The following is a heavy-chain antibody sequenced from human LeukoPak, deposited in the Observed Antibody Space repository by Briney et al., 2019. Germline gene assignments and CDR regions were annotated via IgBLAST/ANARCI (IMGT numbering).Heavy chain of an antibody. CDR1: GFTFSSYE. J-gene: IGHJ4*02. CDR3: AKGYDGDYYFDY. V-gene: IGHV3-48*03. CDR2: ISSSGSTI. D-gene: IGHD4-17*01. Sequence: GGSLRLSCAASGFTFSSYEMNWVRQAPGKGLEWVSYISSSGSTIYYADSVKGRFTISRDNSKNTLYLQMNSLRAEDTAVYYCAKGYDGDYYFDYWRQGTLVTVSS.